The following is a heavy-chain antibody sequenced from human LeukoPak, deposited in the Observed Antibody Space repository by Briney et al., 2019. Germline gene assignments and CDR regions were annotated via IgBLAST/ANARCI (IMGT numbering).Heavy chain of an antibody. Sequence: YPGGSLRLSCAASGFTFSSSAMTWVRQAPGKGLEWVSSLTGGSDNSEHADSVKGRFSISRDNSKNTLYLQMNSLRAEDTAVYYCARDATGSSSWYYFDYWGQGTLVTVSS. D-gene: IGHD6-13*01. CDR1: GFTFSSSA. CDR2: LTGGSDNS. V-gene: IGHV3-23*01. CDR3: ARDATGSSSWYYFDY. J-gene: IGHJ4*02.